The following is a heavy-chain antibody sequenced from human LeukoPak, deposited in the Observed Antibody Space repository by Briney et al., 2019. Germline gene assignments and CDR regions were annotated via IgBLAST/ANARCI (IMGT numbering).Heavy chain of an antibody. CDR3: ARGVRYCSSTSCYFRAFDI. Sequence: PGRSLGLSCAASGFTFSSYAVHWVRQAPGKGLEWVAVISYDGSNKYYADSVKGRFTISRDNSKNTLYLQMNSLRAEDTAVYYCARGVRYCSSTSCYFRAFDIWGQGTMVTVSS. J-gene: IGHJ3*02. CDR2: ISYDGSNK. CDR1: GFTFSSYA. D-gene: IGHD2-2*01. V-gene: IGHV3-30-3*01.